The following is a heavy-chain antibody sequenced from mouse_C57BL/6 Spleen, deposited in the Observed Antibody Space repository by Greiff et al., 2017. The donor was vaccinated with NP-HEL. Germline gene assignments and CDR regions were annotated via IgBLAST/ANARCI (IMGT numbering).Heavy chain of an antibody. CDR1: GYSITSGYY. Sequence: EVQLVESGPGLVKPSQSLSLTCSVTGYSITSGYYWNWIRQSPGNKLEWRGYISYDGSNNYNPSLKNRISITRDTSKNQFFLKLNSVTTEDTATYYCPSLIYDGFFDYWGQGTTLTVSS. CDR2: ISYDGSN. J-gene: IGHJ2*01. D-gene: IGHD2-3*01. V-gene: IGHV3-6*01. CDR3: PSLIYDGFFDY.